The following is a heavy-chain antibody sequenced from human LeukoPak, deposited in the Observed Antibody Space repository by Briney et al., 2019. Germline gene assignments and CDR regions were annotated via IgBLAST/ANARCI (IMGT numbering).Heavy chain of an antibody. J-gene: IGHJ4*02. CDR3: AVHPGYSSGWTYFDY. CDR2: IYYSGRT. CDR1: GGSLSSYY. V-gene: IGHV4-59*01. D-gene: IGHD6-19*01. Sequence: SETLSLTRTVSGGSLSSYYWSWIRQPPGKGLAWIGHIYYSGRTNHNPSLKSRVTISVDTSKNQFSLKLSSVTAADTDVYYCAVHPGYSSGWTYFDYWGQGTLVTVSS.